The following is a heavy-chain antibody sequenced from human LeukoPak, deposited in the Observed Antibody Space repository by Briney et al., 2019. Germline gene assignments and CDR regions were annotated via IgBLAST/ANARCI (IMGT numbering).Heavy chain of an antibody. CDR2: INHSGST. CDR1: GGSISSGGYY. CDR3: ARGKYSSGWYAY. V-gene: IGHV4-39*07. D-gene: IGHD6-19*01. Sequence: SETLSLTCTVSGGSISSGGYYWSWIRQPPGKGLEWIGEINHSGSTNYNPSLKSRVTISVDTSKNQFSLKLSSVTAADTAVYYCARGKYSSGWYAYWGQGTLVTVSS. J-gene: IGHJ4*02.